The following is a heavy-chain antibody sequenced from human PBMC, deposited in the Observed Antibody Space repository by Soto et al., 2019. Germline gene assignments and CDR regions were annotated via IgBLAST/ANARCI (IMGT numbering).Heavy chain of an antibody. Sequence: SLRLSCAASGFTFSSGAMSWVRQAPGKGLEWVAAISGSGDATYHADSVRGRFIISRDNSKNTLYLQMNSLRAEDTAVYYCSKGSNSGGWCFWGQGTLVT. J-gene: IGHJ4*02. CDR3: SKGSNSGGWCF. V-gene: IGHV3-23*01. D-gene: IGHD2-8*01. CDR2: ISGSGDAT. CDR1: GFTFSSGA.